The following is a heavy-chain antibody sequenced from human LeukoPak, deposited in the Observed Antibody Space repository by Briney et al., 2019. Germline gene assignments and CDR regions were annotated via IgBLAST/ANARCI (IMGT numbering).Heavy chain of an antibody. CDR1: GFTFSSYS. J-gene: IGHJ5*02. V-gene: IGHV3-21*01. Sequence: GGSLRLSCAASGFTFSSYSMNWVRQAPGKGLEWVSSISSSSSYIYYADSVKGRFTISRDNTKNSLYLQMNSLRAEDTAVYYCARDYDFWSGYISWGQGTLVTVSS. CDR2: ISSSSSYI. D-gene: IGHD3-3*01. CDR3: ARDYDFWSGYIS.